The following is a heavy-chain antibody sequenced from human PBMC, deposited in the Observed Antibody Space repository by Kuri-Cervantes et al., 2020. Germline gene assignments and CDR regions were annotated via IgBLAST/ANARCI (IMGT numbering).Heavy chain of an antibody. J-gene: IGHJ6*02. D-gene: IGHD3-3*01. CDR2: ISAYNGNT. CDR1: GYTFTSYG. CDR3: ARDLLEVSIFGVVIRVGYYYYGMDV. V-gene: IGHV1-18*01. Sequence: VSVKVSCKASGYTFTSYGISWVRQAPGQGLEWMGWISAYNGNTNYAQKLQGRVTMTTDTSTSTAYMELRSLRSDDTAVYYCARDLLEVSIFGVVIRVGYYYYGMDVWGQGTTVTVSS.